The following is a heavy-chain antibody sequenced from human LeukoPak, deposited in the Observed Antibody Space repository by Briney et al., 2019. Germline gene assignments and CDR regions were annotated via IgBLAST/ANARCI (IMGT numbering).Heavy chain of an antibody. CDR2: ISGSDDST. Sequence: GGSLRLSCAASKFIFNNYAMTWVRQAPGKGLEWVSPISGSDDSTYYADSEKGRFTISRDNPKNTLYLHMNSLRVEDTAIYYCAKDRTVGASYWYFDLWGRGTLVTVSS. CDR3: AKDRTVGASYWYFDL. J-gene: IGHJ2*01. CDR1: KFIFNNYA. V-gene: IGHV3-23*01. D-gene: IGHD1-26*01.